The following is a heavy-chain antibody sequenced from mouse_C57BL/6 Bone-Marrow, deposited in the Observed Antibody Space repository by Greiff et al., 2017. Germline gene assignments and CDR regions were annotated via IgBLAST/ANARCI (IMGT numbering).Heavy chain of an antibody. CDR1: GFNIKDDY. CDR3: SSFDGSYFDF. J-gene: IGHJ2*01. Sequence: EVKLVESGAELVRPGASVKLSCTASGFNIKDDYIHWVKQRPEQGLEWLGWIDPEIGDTEYASKFPGKATITSDTSSNTAYLQLSSLTSEDTAVYYCSSFDGSYFDFWGQGTPLTVAS. V-gene: IGHV14-4*01. CDR2: IDPEIGDT. D-gene: IGHD2-3*01.